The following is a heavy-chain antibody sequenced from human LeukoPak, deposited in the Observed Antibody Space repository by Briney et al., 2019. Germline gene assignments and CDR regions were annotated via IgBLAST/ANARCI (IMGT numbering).Heavy chain of an antibody. J-gene: IGHJ4*02. D-gene: IGHD3-9*01. CDR3: ARDDILTGYPLDY. CDR2: IYYSGST. Sequence: SETLSLTCTVSGGSISSYYRSWIRQPPGKGLEWIGYIYYSGSTNYNPSLKSRVTISVDTSKNQFSLRLSSVTAADTAVYYCARDDILTGYPLDYWGQGTLVTVSS. V-gene: IGHV4-59*01. CDR1: GGSISSYY.